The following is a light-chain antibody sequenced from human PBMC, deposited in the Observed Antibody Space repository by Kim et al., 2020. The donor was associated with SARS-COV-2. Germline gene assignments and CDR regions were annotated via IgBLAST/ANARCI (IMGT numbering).Light chain of an antibody. Sequence: SSELPQDPAVSVALGQTVRITCQGDSLRSYYASWYQQKPGQAPVLVIYGKNNRPSGIPDRFSGSSSGNTASLTITGAQAEDEADYYCKSRDSSGNHLVFG. CDR2: GKN. CDR3: KSRDSSGNHLV. J-gene: IGLJ2*01. V-gene: IGLV3-19*01. CDR1: SLRSYY.